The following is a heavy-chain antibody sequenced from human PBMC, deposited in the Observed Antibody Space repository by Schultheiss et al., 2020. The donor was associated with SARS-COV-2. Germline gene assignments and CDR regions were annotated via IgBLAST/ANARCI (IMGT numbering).Heavy chain of an antibody. CDR1: GYTFTGYY. CDR3: ARGGGPRAGHDIVVVPAATKWGHYYYGMDV. J-gene: IGHJ6*02. CDR2: INPNSGGT. Sequence: GESLKISCKASGYTFTGYYMHWVRQAPGQGLEWMGRINPNSGGTNYAQKFQGRVTMTTDTSTSTAYMELRSLRSDDTAVYYCARGGGPRAGHDIVVVPAATKWGHYYYGMDVWGQGTTVTVSS. V-gene: IGHV1-2*06. D-gene: IGHD2-2*01.